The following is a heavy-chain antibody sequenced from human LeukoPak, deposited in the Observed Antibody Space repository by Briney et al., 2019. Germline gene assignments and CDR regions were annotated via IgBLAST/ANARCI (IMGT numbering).Heavy chain of an antibody. D-gene: IGHD3-22*01. Sequence: GGSLRLSCAASGFTFSNYGMSWVRQAPGKGLEWVSAISGSGGSTYYADSVKGQFTISRDNSKNTLYLQMNNLRAEDTAVYYCAKAIRDYYDSVDYWGQGTLVTVSS. V-gene: IGHV3-23*01. CDR3: AKAIRDYYDSVDY. J-gene: IGHJ4*02. CDR2: ISGSGGST. CDR1: GFTFSNYG.